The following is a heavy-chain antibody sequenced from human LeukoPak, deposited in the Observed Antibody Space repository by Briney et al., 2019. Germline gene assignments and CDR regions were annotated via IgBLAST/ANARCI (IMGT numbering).Heavy chain of an antibody. V-gene: IGHV3-23*01. CDR2: ISGSGGST. D-gene: IGHD6-19*01. CDR3: AKDSGYSSGWYSPYYYYYGMDV. CDR1: GFTFSSYA. Sequence: HAGGSLRLSCAASGFTFSSYAMSWVRQAPGKGLEWVSAISGSGGSTYYADSVKGRFTISRDNAKNSLYLQMNSLRAEDTALYYCAKDSGYSSGWYSPYYYYYGMDVWGQGTTVTVSS. J-gene: IGHJ6*02.